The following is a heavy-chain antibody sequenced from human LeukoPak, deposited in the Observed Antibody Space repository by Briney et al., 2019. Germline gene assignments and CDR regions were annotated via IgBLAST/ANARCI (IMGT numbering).Heavy chain of an antibody. CDR1: GGSISSSSYY. J-gene: IGHJ6*03. Sequence: SETLSLTCTVSGGSISSSSYYWGWIRQPPGKGLEWIGSIYYSGSTYYDPSLKSRVTISVDTSKNQFSLRLRSVTAADTAVYFCARGRVSSSTWYSTYYYYFYMDVWGKGTTVTVSS. CDR2: IYYSGST. CDR3: ARGRVSSSTWYSTYYYYFYMDV. D-gene: IGHD1-1*01. V-gene: IGHV4-39*07.